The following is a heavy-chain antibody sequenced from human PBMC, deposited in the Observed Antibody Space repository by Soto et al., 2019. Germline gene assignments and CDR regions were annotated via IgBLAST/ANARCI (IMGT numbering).Heavy chain of an antibody. Sequence: QVQLQESGPGLVKPSQTLSLTCTVSGGSISSGGYYWSWIRQHPGKGLEWIGYIYYSGSTYYNPSLKSRFTISVDTSKNQFFLRLSSVTAADTAVYYFARVGVYDSSGYYHHNFDYWGQGTLVTVSS. J-gene: IGHJ4*02. CDR1: GGSISSGGYY. D-gene: IGHD3-22*01. CDR3: ARVGVYDSSGYYHHNFDY. CDR2: IYYSGST. V-gene: IGHV4-31*03.